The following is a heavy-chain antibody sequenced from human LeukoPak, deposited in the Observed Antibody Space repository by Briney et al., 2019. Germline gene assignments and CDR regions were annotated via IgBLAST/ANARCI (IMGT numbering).Heavy chain of an antibody. V-gene: IGHV5-51*01. CDR2: FYPGDSDT. CDR3: ARLPGDYDILTGYYGYFDY. CDR1: GYSFTSYW. J-gene: IGHJ4*02. Sequence: GESLKISCKGSGYSFTSYWIGWVRQMPGKVLEWMGIFYPGDSDTTYSPSFQVQVTISADKSISTAYLQWSSLKATDTAMYYCARLPGDYDILTGYYGYFDYWGQGTLVTVSS. D-gene: IGHD3-9*01.